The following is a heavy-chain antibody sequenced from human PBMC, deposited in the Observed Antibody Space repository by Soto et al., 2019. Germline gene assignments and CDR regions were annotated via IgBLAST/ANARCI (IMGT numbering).Heavy chain of an antibody. Sequence: QVHLQESGPGLVKPSETLSLTCSVSGDSISSGEYYWNWIRQHPVKGLEWIGFVHYSGSTFYNPSLETPVSSSIDTSQNRFSLKVTSVTSADTAVYYCARRPTGSGSSYFENWGQGTLITVSS. CDR2: VHYSGST. CDR3: ARRPTGSGSSYFEN. J-gene: IGHJ4*02. V-gene: IGHV4-31*01. D-gene: IGHD3-10*01. CDR1: GDSISSGEYY.